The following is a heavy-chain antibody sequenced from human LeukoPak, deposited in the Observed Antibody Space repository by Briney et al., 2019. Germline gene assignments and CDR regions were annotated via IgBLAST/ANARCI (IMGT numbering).Heavy chain of an antibody. V-gene: IGHV4-61*02. D-gene: IGHD6-19*01. CDR1: GYSISSGSYY. CDR2: IYTSGST. CDR3: ARDSGYSSGWYGGPNFDY. J-gene: IGHJ4*02. Sequence: SETLSLTCTVSGYSISSGSYYWSWIRQPAGKGLEWIGRIYTSGSTNYNPSLKSRVTISVDTSKNQFSLKLSSVTAADTAVYYCARDSGYSSGWYGGPNFDYWGQGTLVTVSS.